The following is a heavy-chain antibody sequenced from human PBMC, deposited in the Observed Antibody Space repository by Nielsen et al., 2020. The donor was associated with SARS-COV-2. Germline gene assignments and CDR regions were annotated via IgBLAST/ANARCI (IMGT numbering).Heavy chain of an antibody. CDR2: ISWNSGSI. D-gene: IGHD6-19*01. CDR3: AKDIGEGYSSGWFGGGMDV. CDR1: GFTFDEYA. Sequence: GGSLRLSCAAAGFTFDEYAMYWVQQATGKGMECVTGISWNSGSIGYADSVKGRFTISRDNAKNSLYLQMNSLRAEDTALYYCAKDIGEGYSSGWFGGGMDVWGQGTTFTVSS. J-gene: IGHJ6*02. V-gene: IGHV3-9*01.